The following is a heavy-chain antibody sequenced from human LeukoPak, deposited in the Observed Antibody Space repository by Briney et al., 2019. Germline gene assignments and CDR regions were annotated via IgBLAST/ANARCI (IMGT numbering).Heavy chain of an antibody. J-gene: IGHJ4*02. CDR1: GYTFTGYY. CDR2: INPNSGGT. CDR3: ARLYCSSTSCYMGSVGY. D-gene: IGHD2-2*02. V-gene: IGHV1-2*02. Sequence: GASVKVSCKASGYTFTGYYMHWVRQAPGQGLEWMGWINPNSGGTNYAQKFQGRVTMTRDTSISTAYMELSRLRSDDTAVYYCARLYCSSTSCYMGSVGYWGQGTLVTVSS.